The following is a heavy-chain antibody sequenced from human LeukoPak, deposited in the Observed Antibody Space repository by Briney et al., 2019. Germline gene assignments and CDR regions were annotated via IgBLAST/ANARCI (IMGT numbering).Heavy chain of an antibody. J-gene: IGHJ4*02. Sequence: GGSLRLSCAASGFTFSSYWMSWVRQAPGKGLEWVANIKQDGSEKYYVDSVKGRFTISRDNSKNTLYLQMNSLRAEDTAVYYCASPLYQLLLALGYWGQGILVTVSS. V-gene: IGHV3-7*03. CDR1: GFTFSSYW. D-gene: IGHD2-2*01. CDR2: IKQDGSEK. CDR3: ASPLYQLLLALGY.